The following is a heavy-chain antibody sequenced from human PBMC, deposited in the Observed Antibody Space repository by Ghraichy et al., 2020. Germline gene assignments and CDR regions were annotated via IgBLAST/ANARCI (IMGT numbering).Heavy chain of an antibody. V-gene: IGHV4-34*01. CDR3: ARVLGYCSSTCCYTYYYYMSV. CDR2: INHSGST. D-gene: IGHD2-2*02. Sequence: SETLSLTCAVYGGSFSGYYWSWIRQPPGKGLEWIGEINHSGSTNYNPSLKSRVTISVDTSKNQFSLKLSSVTAADTAVYYCARVLGYCSSTCCYTYYYYMSVCCKGATVTVSS. CDR1: GGSFSGYY. J-gene: IGHJ6*03.